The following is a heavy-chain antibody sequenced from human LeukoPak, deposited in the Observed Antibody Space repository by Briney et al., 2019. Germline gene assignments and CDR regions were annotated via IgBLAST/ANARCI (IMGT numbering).Heavy chain of an antibody. D-gene: IGHD3-3*01. CDR2: ISSSSSTI. V-gene: IGHV3-48*01. Sequence: PGGSLRLSCAASGFTFSSYSMNWVRQAPGKGLEWVSYISSSSSTIYYADSVKGRFTISRDNAKSSLYLQMNSLRAEDTAVYYCARASRYDFWSGYPYYFDYWGQGTLVTVSS. CDR3: ARASRYDFWSGYPYYFDY. CDR1: GFTFSSYS. J-gene: IGHJ4*02.